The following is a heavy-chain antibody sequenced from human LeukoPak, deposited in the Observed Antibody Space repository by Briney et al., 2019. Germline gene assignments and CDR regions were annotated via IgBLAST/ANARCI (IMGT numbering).Heavy chain of an antibody. V-gene: IGHV3-74*01. Sequence: PGGSLRLSCAASGFTFSTYWIYWVRQAPGKGLVWVSRINGDGSSTNYADSVKGRFTISRDNAKNTLYLQMISLRAEDTAVYYCARGYYSGPGGYWGQGTLVTVSS. CDR1: GFTFSTYW. CDR2: INGDGSST. D-gene: IGHD4-11*01. CDR3: ARGYYSGPGGY. J-gene: IGHJ4*02.